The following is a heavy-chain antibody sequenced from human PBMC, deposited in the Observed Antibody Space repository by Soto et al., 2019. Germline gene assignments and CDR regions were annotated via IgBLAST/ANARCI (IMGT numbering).Heavy chain of an antibody. D-gene: IGHD3-9*01. CDR1: GFTFSDYY. CDR3: ARVSFDWRDSNWFDP. J-gene: IGHJ5*02. CDR2: ISSSGSAI. Sequence: QVQLVESGGGLVKPGGSLRLSCAASGFTFSDYYMSWIRQAPGKGLEWVSYISSSGSAIYYADSVKGRFTIPRDNAKNSLYLQMNSLRAEDTAVYYCARVSFDWRDSNWFDPWGQGTLVTVSS. V-gene: IGHV3-11*01.